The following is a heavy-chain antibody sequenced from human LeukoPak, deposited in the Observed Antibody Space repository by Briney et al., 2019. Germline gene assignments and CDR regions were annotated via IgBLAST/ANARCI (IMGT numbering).Heavy chain of an antibody. V-gene: IGHV3-23*01. D-gene: IGHD3-22*01. CDR2: ISGSGGST. CDR3: AREVVVITMGHDY. J-gene: IGHJ4*02. CDR1: GFTFSSYA. Sequence: GSLRLSCAASGFTFSSYAMSWVRQAPGKGLEWGSAISGSGGSTYYADSVKGRFTISRDNSKNTLYLQMNSLRAEDTAVYYCAREVVVITMGHDYWGQGTLVTVSS.